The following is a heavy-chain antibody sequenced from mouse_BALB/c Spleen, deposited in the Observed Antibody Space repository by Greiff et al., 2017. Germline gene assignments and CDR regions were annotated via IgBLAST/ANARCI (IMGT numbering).Heavy chain of an antibody. CDR3: ARYSLYAMDY. V-gene: IGHV1S29*02. CDR1: GYTFTDYN. Sequence: VQLQQSGPELVKPGASVKISCKASGYTFTDYNMHWVKQSHGKSLEWIGYIYPYNAGTGYNQKFKSKATLTVDNSSSTAYMELRSLTSEDSAVYYCARYSLYAMDYWGQGTSVTVSS. CDR2: IYPYNAGT. J-gene: IGHJ4*01.